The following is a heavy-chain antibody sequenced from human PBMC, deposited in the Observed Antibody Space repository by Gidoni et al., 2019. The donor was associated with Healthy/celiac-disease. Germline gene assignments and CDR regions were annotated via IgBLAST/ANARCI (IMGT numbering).Heavy chain of an antibody. J-gene: IGHJ6*02. CDR1: GFTFSSYG. CDR3: ARGGVGSSRSSWPYGMDV. D-gene: IGHD6-13*01. Sequence: QVQLVESGGGVVQPGRSLRLSCAASGFTFSSYGMHWVRQAPGKGLEWVAVIWYDGSNKYYADSVKGRFTISRDNSKNTLYLQMNSLRAEDTAVYYCARGGVGSSRSSWPYGMDVWGQGTTVTVSS. V-gene: IGHV3-33*01. CDR2: IWYDGSNK.